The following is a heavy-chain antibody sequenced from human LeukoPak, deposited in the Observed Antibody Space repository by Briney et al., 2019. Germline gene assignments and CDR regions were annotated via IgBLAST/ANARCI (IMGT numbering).Heavy chain of an antibody. CDR1: GYTFTSYG. CDR3: ARGGFEDIVVVPAAHPQVYYMDV. CDR2: ISAYNGNT. V-gene: IGHV1-18*01. D-gene: IGHD2-2*01. Sequence: ASVKVSCKASGYTFTSYGISWVRQAPGQGLEWMGWISAYNGNTNYAQKLQGRVTMTTDTSTSTAYMELRSLRSDDTAVYYCARGGFEDIVVVPAAHPQVYYMDVWGKGTTVTVSS. J-gene: IGHJ6*03.